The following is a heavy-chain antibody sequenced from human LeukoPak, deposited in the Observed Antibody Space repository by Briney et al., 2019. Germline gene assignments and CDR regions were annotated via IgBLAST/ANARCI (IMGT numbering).Heavy chain of an antibody. Sequence: ASVKVSCKASGYTFTGYYMHWVRQAPGQGLEWMGWINPNSGGTNYAQKFQGRVTMTGDTSISTAYMELSRLRSDDTAVYYCARDTIFGVVKAFDPWGQGTLVTVSS. CDR3: ARDTIFGVVKAFDP. V-gene: IGHV1-2*02. J-gene: IGHJ5*02. CDR2: INPNSGGT. CDR1: GYTFTGYY. D-gene: IGHD3-3*01.